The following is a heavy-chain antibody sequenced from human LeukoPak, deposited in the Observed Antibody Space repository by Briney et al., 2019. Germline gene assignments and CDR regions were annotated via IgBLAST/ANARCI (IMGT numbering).Heavy chain of an antibody. V-gene: IGHV5-51*01. Sequence: GESLKISCKGSGYSFTSYWIGWVRQMPGKGLEWMGIIYPGDSDTRYSPSFQGQVTISADKSISTAYLQWSSLKASDTAMYYCARKHYYDSSGYYLGQYYFDYWGQGTLVTASS. CDR2: IYPGDSDT. CDR1: GYSFTSYW. J-gene: IGHJ4*02. D-gene: IGHD3-22*01. CDR3: ARKHYYDSSGYYLGQYYFDY.